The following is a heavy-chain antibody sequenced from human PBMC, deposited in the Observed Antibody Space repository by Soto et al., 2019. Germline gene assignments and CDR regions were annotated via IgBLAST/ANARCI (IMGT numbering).Heavy chain of an antibody. CDR3: AREGSYDYGDETNYWYFDL. V-gene: IGHV1-69*06. CDR1: GGTFSIYA. D-gene: IGHD4-17*01. J-gene: IGHJ2*01. CDR2: IIPIFGTA. Sequence: GASVKVSCKASGGTFSIYAISCVLQSPLQWLEWMGGIIPIFGTANYAQKFQGRVTITADKSTSTAYMELSSLRSEDTAVYYCAREGSYDYGDETNYWYFDLWGRGTLVTVSS.